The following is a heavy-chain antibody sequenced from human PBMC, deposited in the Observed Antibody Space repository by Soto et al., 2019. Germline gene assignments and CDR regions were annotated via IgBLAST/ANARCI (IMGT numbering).Heavy chain of an antibody. CDR1: GGSISSSSYY. J-gene: IGHJ3*02. Sequence: WETLSLTCTVSGGSISSSSYYWGWIRQPPGKGLEWIGSIYYSGSTYYNPSLKSRVTISVDTSKNQFSLELSSVTAADTAVYYCARQGRWLQFRHAFDIWGQGTMVTVSS. CDR3: ARQGRWLQFRHAFDI. CDR2: IYYSGST. V-gene: IGHV4-39*01. D-gene: IGHD5-12*01.